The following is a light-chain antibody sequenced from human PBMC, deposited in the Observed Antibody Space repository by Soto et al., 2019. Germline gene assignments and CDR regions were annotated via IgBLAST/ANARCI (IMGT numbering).Light chain of an antibody. Sequence: QSVLTQPPSVSGSPGQSVTISCTGFSSNIGAGCEVHWYQHLPGKAPKLLIYGNTNRPSGVPDRFSGSKSGTSASLAITGLQAEDEADYYCQSYDSSLSASYVFGGGTKVTVL. CDR3: QSYDSSLSASYV. V-gene: IGLV1-40*01. J-gene: IGLJ1*01. CDR1: SSNIGAGCE. CDR2: GNT.